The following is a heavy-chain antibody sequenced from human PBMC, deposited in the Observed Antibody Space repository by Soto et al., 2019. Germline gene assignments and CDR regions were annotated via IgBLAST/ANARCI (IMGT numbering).Heavy chain of an antibody. CDR3: ARKQAIGGATGYFDY. CDR1: GFTVITNY. CDR2: IYAGGNT. J-gene: IGHJ4*02. V-gene: IGHV3-66*01. Sequence: EVQMVESGGGLVQPGGSLRLSCAVSGFTVITNYISWVRQAPGKGLEWVSDIYAGGNTYYADSVKGRFAISRDNSKNTLYLCINSLSAEETSAYYCARKQAIGGATGYFDYWGQGPRVSVSS. D-gene: IGHD1-26*01.